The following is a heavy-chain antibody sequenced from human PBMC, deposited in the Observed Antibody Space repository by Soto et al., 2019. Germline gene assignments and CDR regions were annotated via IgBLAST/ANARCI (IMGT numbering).Heavy chain of an antibody. CDR1: GGSMNNYY. D-gene: IGHD3-3*01. J-gene: IGHJ5*02. CDR2: IYSSGGT. Sequence: QVHLQESGPGLVKPSETLSLSCSVSGGSMNNYYWTWIRLPAGKGLEWIGRIYSSGGTHYNPSLKSRVTISLDTSKNQFSLRLNSVTAADTAVYYCARGQRFSDWFDPWGQGTFVTVSS. V-gene: IGHV4-4*07. CDR3: ARGQRFSDWFDP.